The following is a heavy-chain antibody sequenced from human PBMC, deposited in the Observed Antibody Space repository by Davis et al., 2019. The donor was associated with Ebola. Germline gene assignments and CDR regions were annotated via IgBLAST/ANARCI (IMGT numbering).Heavy chain of an antibody. CDR2: IRSKAYGGKT. D-gene: IGHD6-13*01. CDR1: GFTFGDYA. J-gene: IGHJ6*02. V-gene: IGHV3-49*04. Sequence: SCTASGFTFGDYAMSWVRQAPGKGLEWVGFIRSKAYGGKTQYAASVKGRFTISRDDSKSIAYLQMNSPKTEDTAVYYCTRDLKQPPPSYYYGMDVWGQGTTVTVSS. CDR3: TRDLKQPPPSYYYGMDV.